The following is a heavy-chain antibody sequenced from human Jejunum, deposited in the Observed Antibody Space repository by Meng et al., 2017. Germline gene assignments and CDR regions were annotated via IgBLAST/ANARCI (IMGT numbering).Heavy chain of an antibody. CDR1: GYTFTNYA. Sequence: LVKSGAEVKNPGATVKVSCKASGYTFTNYAMNWVRQSPGQRPEWMGWINAGNGDTKYLQKFQGRVTITRDTSASTAYMELSSLRSEDTAVYYCARAIGVVIMEADYWGQGTLVTVSS. D-gene: IGHD2-2*01. CDR3: ARAIGVVIMEADY. V-gene: IGHV1-3*01. J-gene: IGHJ4*02. CDR2: INAGNGDT.